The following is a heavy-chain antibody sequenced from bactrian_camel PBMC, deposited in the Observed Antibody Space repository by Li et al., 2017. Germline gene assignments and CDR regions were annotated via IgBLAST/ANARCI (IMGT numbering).Heavy chain of an antibody. J-gene: IGHJ6*01. CDR3: AAGRLPYKIHIVNVVRELDFRS. CDR2: IDDDGSI. CDR1: AFTYRA. D-gene: IGHD2*01. V-gene: IGHV3S1*01. Sequence: HVQLVESGGGSVQAGGSLTLSCVARAFTYRAWFRRAPRPGSEREAVAAIDDDGSIYVSPYLKGRFTVARDTVMNTLDLQMNDLIVEDTAMYYCAAGRLPYKIHIVNVVRELDFRSWGQGTQVTVS.